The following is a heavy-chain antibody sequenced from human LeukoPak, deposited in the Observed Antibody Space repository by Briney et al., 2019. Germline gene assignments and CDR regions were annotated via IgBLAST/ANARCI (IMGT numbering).Heavy chain of an antibody. CDR3: AIKSGYEATIDY. CDR1: GFTFSSYA. CDR2: ISGSGGST. V-gene: IGHV3-23*01. D-gene: IGHD5-12*01. J-gene: IGHJ4*02. Sequence: GGSLRLSCAASGFTFSSYAMSWVRQAPGKVLEWVSAISGSGGSTYYADSVKGRFTISRDNAKNSLYLQMNSLRAEDTAVYYCAIKSGYEATIDYWGQGTLVTVSS.